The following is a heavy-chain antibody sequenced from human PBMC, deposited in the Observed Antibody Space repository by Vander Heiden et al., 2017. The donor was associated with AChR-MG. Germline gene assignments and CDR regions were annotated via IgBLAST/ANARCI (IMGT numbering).Heavy chain of an antibody. CDR3: ARQIAAAGNGFDP. D-gene: IGHD6-13*01. V-gene: IGHV3-30-3*01. J-gene: IGHJ5*02. CDR2: ISYDGSNK. CDR1: GVTFSGYA. Sequence: QVQLVESGGGVVQPGRSLRLSCAASGVTFSGYAMHWVRHAPGKGLEWVAVISYDGSNKYYADSVKGRFTISRDNSKNTLYLQMNSLRAEDTAVYYCARQIAAAGNGFDPWGQGTLVTVSS.